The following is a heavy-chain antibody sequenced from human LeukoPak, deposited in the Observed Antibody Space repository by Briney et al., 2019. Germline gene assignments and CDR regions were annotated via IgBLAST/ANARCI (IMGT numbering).Heavy chain of an antibody. Sequence: SETLSLTCTVSGGSISSGGYYWSWIRQHPGKGLEWIGYIYYSGSTYYNPSLKSRVTISVDTSKNQFFLKLSSVTAADTAVYYCARVSPSEWMATTNAFDIWGQGTMVTVSS. CDR1: GGSISSGGYY. D-gene: IGHD5-24*01. CDR2: IYYSGST. V-gene: IGHV4-31*03. CDR3: ARVSPSEWMATTNAFDI. J-gene: IGHJ3*02.